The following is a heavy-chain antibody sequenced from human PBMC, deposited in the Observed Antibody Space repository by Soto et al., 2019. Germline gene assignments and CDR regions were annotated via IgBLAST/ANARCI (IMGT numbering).Heavy chain of an antibody. Sequence: QVQLMQSGAEVKKPGSSVKVSCKASGGTFSTSAISWVRHAPGEGLEWVGGIMPVFATPDYAQKFQGRVTIYADESTTTAYLELTSLTTDDTAVYYCARDKDRQQLGGNYYYILDVWGQGTAINVSS. CDR2: IMPVFATP. CDR1: GGTFSTSA. CDR3: ARDKDRQQLGGNYYYILDV. V-gene: IGHV1-69*12. D-gene: IGHD3-3*02. J-gene: IGHJ6*02.